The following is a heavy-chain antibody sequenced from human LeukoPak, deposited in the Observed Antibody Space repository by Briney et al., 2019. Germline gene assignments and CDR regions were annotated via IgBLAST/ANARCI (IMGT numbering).Heavy chain of an antibody. J-gene: IGHJ4*02. Sequence: GGSLRLSCAASGITFNDAWMTWVRQGPGKGLEWVANIKQDGSEKYYVDSVKGRFTISRDNTKNSLYLQMNSLRAEDTAVYYCARVGGAYYGSGSYYSGYWGQGTLVTVSS. V-gene: IGHV3-7*01. CDR2: IKQDGSEK. CDR1: GITFNDAW. CDR3: ARVGGAYYGSGSYYSGY. D-gene: IGHD3-10*01.